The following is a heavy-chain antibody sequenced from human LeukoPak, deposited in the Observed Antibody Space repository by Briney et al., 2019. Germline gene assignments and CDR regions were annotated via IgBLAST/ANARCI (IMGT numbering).Heavy chain of an antibody. V-gene: IGHV3-23*01. CDR3: AKDHPLYYYDSSGYYYAPFDS. J-gene: IGHJ4*02. D-gene: IGHD3-22*01. CDR1: GFTFNAFG. Sequence: GGSLRLSCAASGFTFNAFGMSWVRQAPGRGLEWVSGMSGNGLSTNYADSVKDRFSISRDNSRNTLYLQMNSLSAEDTAVYYCAKDHPLYYYDSSGYYYAPFDSWGQGTLVTVAS. CDR2: MSGNGLST.